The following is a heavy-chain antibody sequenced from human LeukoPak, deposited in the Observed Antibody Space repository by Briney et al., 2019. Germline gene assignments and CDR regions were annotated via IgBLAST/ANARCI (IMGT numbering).Heavy chain of an antibody. J-gene: IGHJ3*02. D-gene: IGHD3-22*01. CDR2: IRYDGSNK. Sequence: GGSLRLSCAASGFTFSSYGMHWVRQAPGKGLEWVAFIRYDGSNKYYADSVKGRFTISRDNSKNTLYLQMNSLRAEDTAVYYCARAIGVESTHTYAFDIWGQGTMVTVSS. CDR1: GFTFSSYG. V-gene: IGHV3-30*02. CDR3: ARAIGVESTHTYAFDI.